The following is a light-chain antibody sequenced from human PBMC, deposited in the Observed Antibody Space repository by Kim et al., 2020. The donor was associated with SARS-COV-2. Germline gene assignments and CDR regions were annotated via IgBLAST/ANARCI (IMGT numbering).Light chain of an antibody. J-gene: IGLJ2*01. CDR2: EVT. Sequence: QSALTQPPSVSGSPGQSVTISCTGTSSDVGSYNRVSWYQQSPGTAPKVMIYEVTNRPSGLPNRFSGSKSGNTASLTISGLQAEDEADYYCSSYTSSSTVLFGGGTQLTVL. CDR3: SSYTSSSTVL. CDR1: SSDVGSYNR. V-gene: IGLV2-18*02.